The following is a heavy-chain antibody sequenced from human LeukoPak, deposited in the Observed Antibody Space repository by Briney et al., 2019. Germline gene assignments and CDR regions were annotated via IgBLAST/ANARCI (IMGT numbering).Heavy chain of an antibody. J-gene: IGHJ3*02. Sequence: GGSLRLSCAASGFTFGGFAMSWVRRTPGKGLEWVGRIKSKADGGTIDYAAPVKDRFILSRDDSTDTMSLLMNSLKTEDTALYYCVTDMLPNLDDAFDTWGQGTMVTVSS. V-gene: IGHV3-15*01. CDR2: IKSKADGGTI. D-gene: IGHD4/OR15-4a*01. CDR1: GFTFGGFA. CDR3: VTDMLPNLDDAFDT.